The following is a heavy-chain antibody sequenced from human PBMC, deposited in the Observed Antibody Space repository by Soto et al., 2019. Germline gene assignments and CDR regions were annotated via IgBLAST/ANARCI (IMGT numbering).Heavy chain of an antibody. CDR1: GGTFSSYA. D-gene: IGHD1-26*01. CDR3: ARDHAEWELPPYSYYYGMDV. J-gene: IGHJ6*02. Sequence: ASVKVSCKASGGTFSSYAITWVRQAPGQGLERMGWISVYNGNTNYAQKLQGRVTMTTDTSTSTAYMELRSLRSDDTAVYYCARDHAEWELPPYSYYYGMDVWGQGTTVTVSS. CDR2: ISVYNGNT. V-gene: IGHV1-18*01.